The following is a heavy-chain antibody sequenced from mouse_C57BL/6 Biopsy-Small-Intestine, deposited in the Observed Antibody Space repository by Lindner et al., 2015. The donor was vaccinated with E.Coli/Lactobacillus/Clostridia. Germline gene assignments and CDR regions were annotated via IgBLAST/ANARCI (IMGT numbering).Heavy chain of an antibody. CDR2: IIPLFGTP. V-gene: IGHV1-69*02. J-gene: IGHJ4*01. D-gene: IGHD2-3*01. Sequence: SVKVSCKASGGTFSNYTISWVRQAPGQGFEWMRGIIPLFGTPNYAQKFQGRVTITADESTSTAYMELSSLRSEDTAVYYCSRRFRMGGGYYYAMDVWGQGTTVTVSS. CDR3: SRRFRMGGGYYYAMDV. CDR1: GGTFSNYT.